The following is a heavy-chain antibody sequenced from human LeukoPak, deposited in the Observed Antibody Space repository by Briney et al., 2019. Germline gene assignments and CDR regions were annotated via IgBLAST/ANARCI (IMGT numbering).Heavy chain of an antibody. CDR3: ARQGYYGSGSSWFDP. J-gene: IGHJ5*02. CDR2: IYYSGST. CDR1: GGSISSSSYY. Sequence: PSETLSLTCTVSGGSISSSSYYWGWIRQPPGKGLGGIGSIYYSGSTYYNPSLKSRVTISVDTSKNQFSLKLSSVTAADTAVYYCARQGYYGSGSSWFDPWGQGTLVTVSS. D-gene: IGHD3-10*01. V-gene: IGHV4-39*01.